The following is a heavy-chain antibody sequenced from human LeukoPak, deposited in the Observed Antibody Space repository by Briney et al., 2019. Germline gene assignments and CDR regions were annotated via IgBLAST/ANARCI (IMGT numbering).Heavy chain of an antibody. J-gene: IGHJ4*02. CDR2: IKQDGSEK. D-gene: IGHD2-21*02. CDR3: ARGGDPDY. CDR1: ELTFNNYW. Sequence: GGSLRLSCAASELTFNNYWMSWVRQAPGKGLEWVANIKQDGSEKYCVDSVKGRFTISRDNAKNSLYLQMNSLRAEDTAVYYCARGGDPDYWGQGTLVTVSS. V-gene: IGHV3-7*01.